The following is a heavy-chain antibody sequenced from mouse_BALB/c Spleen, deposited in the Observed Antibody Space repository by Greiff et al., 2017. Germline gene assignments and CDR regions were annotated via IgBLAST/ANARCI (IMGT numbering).Heavy chain of an antibody. CDR3: ARVGSDY. V-gene: IGHV1-80*01. D-gene: IGHD2-14*01. Sequence: QVQLKESGAELVRPGSSVKISCKASGYAFSSYWMNWVKQRPGQGLEWIGQIYPGDGDTNYNGKFKGKATLTADKSSSTAYMQLSSLTSEDSAVYFCARVGSDYWGQGTTLTVSS. CDR1: GYAFSSYW. J-gene: IGHJ2*01. CDR2: IYPGDGDT.